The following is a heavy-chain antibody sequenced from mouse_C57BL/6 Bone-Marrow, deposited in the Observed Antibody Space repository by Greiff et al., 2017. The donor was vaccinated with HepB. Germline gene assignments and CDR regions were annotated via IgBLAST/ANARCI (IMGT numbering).Heavy chain of an antibody. Sequence: EVKLVESGGGLVQPGGSLKLSCAASGFTFSDYYMYWVRQTPEKRLEWVAYISNGGGSTYYPDTVKGRFPISRDNAKNTLYLQMSRLKSEDTAMYYCARLVTTVVDAYWGQGTLVTVSA. CDR2: ISNGGGST. CDR1: GFTFSDYY. D-gene: IGHD1-1*01. CDR3: ARLVTTVVDAY. V-gene: IGHV5-12*01. J-gene: IGHJ3*01.